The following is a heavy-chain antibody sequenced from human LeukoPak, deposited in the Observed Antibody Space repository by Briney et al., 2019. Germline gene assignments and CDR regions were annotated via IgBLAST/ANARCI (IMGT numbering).Heavy chain of an antibody. CDR2: INPSGGST. Sequence: ASVKVSCKASGYTFTSYYMHWVRQAPGQGLEWMGLINPSGGSTTYAQKFQGRVTMTTDTSTSTVYMELSSLRSEDTAVYFCARGQRWLSYTTYYYYGMDVWGQGTTVTVSS. J-gene: IGHJ6*02. D-gene: IGHD3-3*01. CDR3: ARGQRWLSYTTYYYYGMDV. V-gene: IGHV1-46*01. CDR1: GYTFTSYY.